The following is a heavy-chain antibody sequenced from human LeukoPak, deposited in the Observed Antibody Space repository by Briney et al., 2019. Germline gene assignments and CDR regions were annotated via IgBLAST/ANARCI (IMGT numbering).Heavy chain of an antibody. CDR1: GSTVSTNC. J-gene: IGHJ4*02. Sequence: GGSLRLSCAASGSTVSTNCMTWVRQAPGKGLEWVSTIYSGGTTYYADSVMGRFTISRHNSRNTLYLQMNSLRAEDTAVYYCARVDTVMAYYFDLWGQGTLVTVSS. D-gene: IGHD5-18*01. CDR3: ARVDTVMAYYFDL. CDR2: IYSGGTT. V-gene: IGHV3-53*04.